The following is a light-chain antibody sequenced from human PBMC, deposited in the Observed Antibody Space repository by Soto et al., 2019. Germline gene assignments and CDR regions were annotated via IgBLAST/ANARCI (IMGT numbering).Light chain of an antibody. CDR1: SSDVGGYTY. CDR3: TSYTSSSTPYV. V-gene: IGLV2-14*01. CDR2: DVS. Sequence: QSVLTQPASVSGSPGQSITISCAGTSSDVGGYTYVSWYQQHPGKAPKLMIYDVSKRPSGGSNRCSGSKSANTASLTISGLQAEDEADYYCTSYTSSSTPYVFGGGTKVTVL. J-gene: IGLJ1*01.